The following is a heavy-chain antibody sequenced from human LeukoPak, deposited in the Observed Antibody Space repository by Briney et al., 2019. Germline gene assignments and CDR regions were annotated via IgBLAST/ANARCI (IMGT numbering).Heavy chain of an antibody. CDR3: ARDPGLMRAAACGDY. CDR1: GFTFSSYG. V-gene: IGHV3-48*01. CDR2: ISSSSNTI. D-gene: IGHD6-13*01. Sequence: GGSLRLSCAASGFTFSSYGMIWVRQAPGKGLEWISYISSSSNTIYYADSVEGRFTISRDNAKNSLYLQVSSLRAEDTAVYYCARDPGLMRAAACGDYWGQGTLVIVSS. J-gene: IGHJ4*02.